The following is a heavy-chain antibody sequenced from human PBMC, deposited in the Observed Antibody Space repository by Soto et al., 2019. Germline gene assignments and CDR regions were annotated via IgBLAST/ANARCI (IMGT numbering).Heavy chain of an antibody. D-gene: IGHD3-10*01. V-gene: IGHV4-39*02. CDR1: GVSVSSRGYY. CDR2: VAYSGST. J-gene: IGHJ4*02. Sequence: QLQLQESGPGLVKPSETLSLTCSVSGVSVSSRGYYWDWIRQPPGKGLEWIGSVAYSGSTYYNPSLKRRVTISEDRSNNAFSLKLDSMTAADTAVYYCARRRTNTDIRPPRGYYFDFWGLGILVTVSS. CDR3: ARRRTNTDIRPPRGYYFDF.